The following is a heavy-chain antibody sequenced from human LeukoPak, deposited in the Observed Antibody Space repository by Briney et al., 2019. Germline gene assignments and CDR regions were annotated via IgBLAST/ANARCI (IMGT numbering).Heavy chain of an antibody. D-gene: IGHD2/OR15-2a*01. CDR3: VRGCNRAHCPYFFDS. CDR2: IRQDDIER. CDR1: GFTFSTYW. Sequence: QTGGSLRLSCAASGFTFSTYWMTWVRQAPGKGLEWVATIRQDDIERHLVDSVKGRFFISRGNAKNSLYLQMNSLTVEDTAVYYCVRGCNRAHCPYFFDSWGQGTLITVS. V-gene: IGHV3-7*01. J-gene: IGHJ4*02.